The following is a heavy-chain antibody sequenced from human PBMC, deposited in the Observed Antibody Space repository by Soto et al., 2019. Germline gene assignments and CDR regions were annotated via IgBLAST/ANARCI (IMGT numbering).Heavy chain of an antibody. J-gene: IGHJ6*02. CDR1: GGSVSSTSYY. CDR2: IYYSGTT. V-gene: IGHV4-39*01. CDR3: ASDYSAYSADPDNYGLDV. D-gene: IGHD4-4*01. Sequence: QLQLQESGPGLVKASETLSLTCTVSGGSVSSTSYYWGWIRQPPGKGLEWIGNIYYSGTTNYNPSLKSRVTISLDKSKNQFSLKVTSVTAADTAVYYCASDYSAYSADPDNYGLDVWGQGTTVTVSS.